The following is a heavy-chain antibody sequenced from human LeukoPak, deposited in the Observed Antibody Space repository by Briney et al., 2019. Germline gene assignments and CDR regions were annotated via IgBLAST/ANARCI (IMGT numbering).Heavy chain of an antibody. Sequence: SVKVSCKASGYTFTSSAMQWVRQARGQRLEWIGWIVVGSGNTNYAQKFQERVTITRDMSTSTAYMELSSLRSEDTAVYYCAAAPRGYYDSSGYYYNYWGQGTLVTVSS. CDR2: IVVGSGNT. V-gene: IGHV1-58*02. CDR1: GYTFTSSA. D-gene: IGHD3-22*01. CDR3: AAAPRGYYDSSGYYYNY. J-gene: IGHJ4*02.